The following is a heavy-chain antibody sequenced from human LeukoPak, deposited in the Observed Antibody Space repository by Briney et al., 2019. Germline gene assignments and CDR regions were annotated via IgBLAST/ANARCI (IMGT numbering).Heavy chain of an antibody. D-gene: IGHD6-13*01. CDR1: GFTFSSYG. Sequence: GRSLRLSCAASGFTFSSYGMHWVRQAPGKGLEWVAVISYDGSNKYYADSVKGRFTISRDNSKNTLYLQMNSLRAEDTAVYYCAAAAGTHDFDYWAREPWSPSPQ. CDR2: ISYDGSNK. CDR3: AAAAGTHDFDY. V-gene: IGHV3-30*03. J-gene: IGHJ4*02.